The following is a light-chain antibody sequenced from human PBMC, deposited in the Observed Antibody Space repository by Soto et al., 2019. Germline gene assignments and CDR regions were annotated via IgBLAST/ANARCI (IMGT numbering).Light chain of an antibody. CDR2: GAS. V-gene: IGKV3-15*01. CDR3: QQYNNWPTWT. Sequence: EIVMTQSPATLSVSPGERATLSCRASQSVSSNLVWYQQKPGQAPRLLIYGASTRATGIPARFSGSGSGTELTLTISSLQSEDFAVYYCQQYNNWPTWTFGQGTKVDIK. CDR1: QSVSSN. J-gene: IGKJ1*01.